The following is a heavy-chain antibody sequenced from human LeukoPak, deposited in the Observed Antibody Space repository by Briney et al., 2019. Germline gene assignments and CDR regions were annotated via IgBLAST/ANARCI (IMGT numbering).Heavy chain of an antibody. CDR1: GFTFNSYW. CDR2: IKEDGTEK. D-gene: IGHD3-22*01. J-gene: IGHJ4*02. V-gene: IGHV3-7*01. CDR3: ARDEPLHYYDSSGSQYYFDY. Sequence: GGSLRLSCAASGFTFNSYWMNWVRQAPGKGLEWVASIKEDGTEKYYVDSVKGQFTISRDNAKNSLYLQMNSLRAEDTALYYCARDEPLHYYDSSGSQYYFDYWGQGTLVTVSS.